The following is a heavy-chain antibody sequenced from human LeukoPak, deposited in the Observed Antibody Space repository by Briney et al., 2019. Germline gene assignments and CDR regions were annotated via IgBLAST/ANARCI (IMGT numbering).Heavy chain of an antibody. CDR1: GFTFSSYW. Sequence: HPGGSLRLSCAASGFTFSSYWMHWVRQAPGKGLVWVSRINSDGSSTSYADSVKGRFTISRDNAKNTLYLQMNSLRAEDTAVYYCAKTEAGLIRYFDLDYWGQGTLVTVSS. CDR2: INSDGSST. J-gene: IGHJ4*02. CDR3: AKTEAGLIRYFDLDY. D-gene: IGHD3-9*01. V-gene: IGHV3-74*01.